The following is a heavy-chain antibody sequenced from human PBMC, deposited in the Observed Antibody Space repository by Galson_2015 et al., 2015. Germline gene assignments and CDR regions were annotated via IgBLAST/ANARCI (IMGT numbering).Heavy chain of an antibody. D-gene: IGHD3-10*01. CDR3: ARDLKDHNAMVQGVKGPRAFDI. CDR2: ISYDGSNK. CDR1: GFTFSSYA. J-gene: IGHJ3*02. V-gene: IGHV3-30*01. Sequence: SLRLSCAASGFTFSSYAKHWVRQAPGKGLEWVAVISYDGSNKYYADSVKGRFTISRDNSKNTLYLQMNSLRAEDTAVYYCARDLKDHNAMVQGVKGPRAFDIWGQGTMVTVSS.